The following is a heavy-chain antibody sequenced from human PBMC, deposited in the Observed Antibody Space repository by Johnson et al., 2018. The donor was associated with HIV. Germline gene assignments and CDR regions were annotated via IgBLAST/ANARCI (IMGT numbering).Heavy chain of an antibody. V-gene: IGHV3-23*04. D-gene: IGHD6-19*01. CDR3: AKDQGKAVAGRGNAFDI. CDR2: ISGSGGST. J-gene: IGHJ3*02. CDR1: GFTFSSYA. Sequence: VQLVESGGGLVQPGGSLRLSCAASGFTFSSYAMSWVRQAPGKGLEWVSAISGSGGSTYYADSVKGRFTISRDNSKNTLYLQMNSLRAEDTAVYYCAKDQGKAVAGRGNAFDIWGLGTMVTVSS.